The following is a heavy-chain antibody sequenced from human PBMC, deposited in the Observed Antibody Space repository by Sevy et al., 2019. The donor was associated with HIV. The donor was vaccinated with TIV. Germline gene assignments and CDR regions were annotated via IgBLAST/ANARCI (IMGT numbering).Heavy chain of an antibody. CDR1: GFTFSSYA. CDR3: ARDDYDYVWGSYS. D-gene: IGHD3-16*01. J-gene: IGHJ5*02. V-gene: IGHV3-23*01. CDR2: ISGSGGST. Sequence: GGSLRLSCAASGFTFSSYAMIWVRQAPGKGLEWVSAISGSGGSTYYADSVKGRFTISRDNSKNTLYLQMNSLRAEDTAVYYCARDDYDYVWGSYSWGQGTLVTVSS.